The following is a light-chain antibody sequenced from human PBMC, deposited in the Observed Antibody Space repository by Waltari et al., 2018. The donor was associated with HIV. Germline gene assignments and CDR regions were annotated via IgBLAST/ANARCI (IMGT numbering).Light chain of an antibody. J-gene: IGKJ1*01. CDR3: QQYDSTPWT. CDR2: WAS. V-gene: IGKV4-1*01. Sequence: IVMTQSPDSLPVSVAERATISCRSSPSVLYSFNNKNYLAWYQQKPGKPPKLLIYWASTLESGVPERFSGSGSGTDFTLTISSLQAEDVAVYYCQQYDSTPWTFGQGTKVEIK. CDR1: PSVLYSFNNKNY.